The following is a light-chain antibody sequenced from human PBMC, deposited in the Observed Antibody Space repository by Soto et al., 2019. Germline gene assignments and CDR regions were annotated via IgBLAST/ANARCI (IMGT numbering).Light chain of an antibody. J-gene: IGKJ1*01. V-gene: IGKV3-15*01. Sequence: EIVMTRSPATLSVSPGERATLSCRASQSVSSNLAWYQQRPGQAPRLLIYGASTRATVIPARFSGSGSGTEFTLTISSLQSEDYAVYYCQQYNDWPRTFGQGTKVDIK. CDR2: GAS. CDR3: QQYNDWPRT. CDR1: QSVSSN.